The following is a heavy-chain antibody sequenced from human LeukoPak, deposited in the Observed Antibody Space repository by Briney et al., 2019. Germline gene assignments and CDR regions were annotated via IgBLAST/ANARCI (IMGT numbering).Heavy chain of an antibody. V-gene: IGHV3-48*01. J-gene: IGHJ4*02. CDR3: AKGLYFDY. D-gene: IGHD2-21*02. Sequence: GGSLRLSCAASGFTFSSYDMNWVRQAPGKGLECVSYISSSSSTIYYADSVKGRFTISRDNAKNSLYLQMNSLRAEDTAVYYCAKGLYFDYWGQGTLVTVSS. CDR2: ISSSSSTI. CDR1: GFTFSSYD.